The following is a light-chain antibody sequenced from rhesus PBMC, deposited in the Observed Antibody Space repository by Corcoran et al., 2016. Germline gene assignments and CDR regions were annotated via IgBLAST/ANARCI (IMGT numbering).Light chain of an antibody. J-gene: IGKJ2*01. CDR2: KSA. CDR1: QGISIW. CDR3: QQYSSRPYS. V-gene: IGKV1-22*01. Sequence: DIQMTQSPSSLSASVGDTVTITCRASQGISIWLAWYQQKPGKAPKLLIYKSASLQSGVPSRFSGSGSGTDVNITISSLQSEEFATYYCQQYSSRPYSFGQGTKVESK.